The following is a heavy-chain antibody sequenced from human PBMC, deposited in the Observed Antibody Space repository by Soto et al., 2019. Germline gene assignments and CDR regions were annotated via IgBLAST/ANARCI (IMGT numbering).Heavy chain of an antibody. CDR1: GFTFTISA. CDR2: IVVGSGNT. CDR3: AAEGDSSGPEY. V-gene: IGHV1-58*01. Sequence: SLEVSCKASGFTFTISAVQWVRPARGQRLEWIGWIVVGSGNTNYAQKFQERVTITRDMSTSTAYMELSSLKSEDTSVYYCAAEGDSSGPEYWGQATRVTLS. J-gene: IGHJ4*02. D-gene: IGHD3-22*01.